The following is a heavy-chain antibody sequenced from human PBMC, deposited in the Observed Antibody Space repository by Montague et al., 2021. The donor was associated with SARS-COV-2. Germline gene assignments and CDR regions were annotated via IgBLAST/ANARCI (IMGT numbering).Heavy chain of an antibody. D-gene: IGHD3-9*01. V-gene: IGHV3-21*01. CDR1: GFTFSSYS. CDR2: ISSSSSYI. CDR3: ARDMYYDILTGYYTY. J-gene: IGHJ4*02. Sequence: SLRLSCPASGFTFSSYSMNWVRQAPGKGLEWVSPISSSSSYIYYADSVKGRFTISRDNAKNSLYLQMNSLRAEDTAVYYCARDMYYDILTGYYTYWGQGTLVTVSS.